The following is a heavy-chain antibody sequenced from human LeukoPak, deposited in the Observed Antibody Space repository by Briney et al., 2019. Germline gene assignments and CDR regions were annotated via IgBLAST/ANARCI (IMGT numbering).Heavy chain of an antibody. D-gene: IGHD3-16*01. V-gene: IGHV4-59*12. CDR2: IYYSGST. CDR3: ARGIMRYYYYMDV. Sequence: PSETLSLTCTVSGGSISSYYWSWIRQPPGKGLEWIGYIYYSGSTNYNPSLKSRVTMSVDTSKNQFSLKLSSVTAADTAVYYCARGIMRYYYYMDVWGKGTTVTVSS. CDR1: GGSISSYY. J-gene: IGHJ6*03.